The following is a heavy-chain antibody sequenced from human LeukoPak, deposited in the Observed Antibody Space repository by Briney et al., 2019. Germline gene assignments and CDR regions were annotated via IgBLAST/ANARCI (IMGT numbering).Heavy chain of an antibody. J-gene: IGHJ4*02. Sequence: SETLSLTCTVSGYSISSGYYWGWSRQPPGKGVEWIGSIYHSGSNYYNPSLKSRVTISVDTSKNQFSLQLSSVTAADTAVYYCARVFGSGSYYLEGYYFDYWGQGTLVTVSS. CDR1: GYSISSGYY. D-gene: IGHD3-10*01. CDR3: ARVFGSGSYYLEGYYFDY. V-gene: IGHV4-38-2*02. CDR2: IYHSGSN.